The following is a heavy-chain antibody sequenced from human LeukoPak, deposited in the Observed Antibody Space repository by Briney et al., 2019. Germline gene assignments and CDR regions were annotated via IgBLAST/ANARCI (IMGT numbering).Heavy chain of an antibody. D-gene: IGHD3-9*01. CDR2: IRVHNGDT. V-gene: IGHV1-18*01. J-gene: IGHJ3*01. CDR1: GYMFAVFG. CDR3: ARDRYDVGVAFDF. Sequence: ASVKVSRKASGYMFAVFGITWVRQAPGQGLEWMGIIRVHNGDTNYAQKFQGRLTMTTDTSATTAYMELRSRKSDDTAVYYCARDRYDVGVAFDFWGQGTMVTVSS.